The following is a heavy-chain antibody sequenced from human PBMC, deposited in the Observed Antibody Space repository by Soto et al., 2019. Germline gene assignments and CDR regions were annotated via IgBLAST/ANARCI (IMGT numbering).Heavy chain of an antibody. CDR3: ASLPCTNGVCYTGGRESNYYYYGMDA. CDR2: IIPIFGTA. J-gene: IGHJ6*02. D-gene: IGHD2-8*01. V-gene: IGHV1-69*13. CDR1: GGTFSSYA. Sequence: SVKVSCKASGGTFSSYAISWVRQAPGQGLEWMGGIIPIFGTANYAQKFQGRVTITADESTSTAYMELSSLRSEDTSVYYCASLPCTNGVCYTGGRESNYYYYGMDAWGQGTTVTVSS.